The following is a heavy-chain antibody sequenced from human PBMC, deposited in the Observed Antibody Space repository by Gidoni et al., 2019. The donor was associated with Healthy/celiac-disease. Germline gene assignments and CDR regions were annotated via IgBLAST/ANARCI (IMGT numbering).Heavy chain of an antibody. CDR1: GYTFTSYA. Sequence: QVQLVQSGSELKKPGASVKVSCKASGYTFTSYAMNWVRQAPGQVLGWMGWINTNPGNPTYAQGFTGRFVFSLDTSVSTAYLQISSLKAEDTAVYYCARVGTTVTTDDAFDIWGQGTMVTVSS. J-gene: IGHJ3*02. CDR3: ARVGTTVTTDDAFDI. CDR2: INTNPGNP. D-gene: IGHD4-17*01. V-gene: IGHV7-4-1*02.